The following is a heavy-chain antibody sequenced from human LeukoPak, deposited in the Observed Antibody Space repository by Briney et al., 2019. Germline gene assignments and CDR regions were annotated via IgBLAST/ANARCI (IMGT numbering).Heavy chain of an antibody. CDR1: GFTFRSYW. V-gene: IGHV3-74*01. CDR3: ARDRGYTFDI. Sequence: PGGSLRLSCAASGFTFRSYWMHWVRQAPGKGLVWVSRIKSDESSTYADSVKGRFTISRDNAKNMLYLQMSGLRAEDTAVYYCARDRGYTFDIWGQRTKVTVSS. D-gene: IGHD5-12*01. J-gene: IGHJ3*02. CDR2: IKSDESST.